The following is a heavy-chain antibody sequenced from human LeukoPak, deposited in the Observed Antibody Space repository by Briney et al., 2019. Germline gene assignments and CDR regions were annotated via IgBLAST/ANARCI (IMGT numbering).Heavy chain of an antibody. CDR2: IKGDERST. V-gene: IGHV3-74*01. Sequence: GGSLRLSCAASGFTFSSYWLHWVRQAPGKGLVWVPRIKGDERSTNYADSVKGRFTISRDNSKNTLYLQMNSLRAEDTAVYYCARNPSSGWDLYWYFDLWGRGTLVTVSS. CDR1: GFTFSSYW. CDR3: ARNPSSGWDLYWYFDL. D-gene: IGHD6-19*01. J-gene: IGHJ2*01.